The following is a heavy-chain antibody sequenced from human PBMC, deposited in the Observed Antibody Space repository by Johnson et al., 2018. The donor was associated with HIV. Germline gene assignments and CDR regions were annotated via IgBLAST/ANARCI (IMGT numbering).Heavy chain of an antibody. Sequence: VQLVESGGGVVQPGRSLRLSCAASGFTFSSYGMHWVRQAPGKGLEWVSVIYSGGSTYYADSVKGRFTISRDNSKNTLYLQMNSVRAEDTAVYYCARGLGSRSAFDIWGQGTMVTVSS. V-gene: IGHV3-NL1*01. CDR3: ARGLGSRSAFDI. CDR1: GFTFSSYG. J-gene: IGHJ3*02. CDR2: IYSGGST. D-gene: IGHD2-2*01.